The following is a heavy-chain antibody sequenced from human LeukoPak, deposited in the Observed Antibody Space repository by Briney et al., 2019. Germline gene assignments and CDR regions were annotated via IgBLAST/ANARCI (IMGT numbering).Heavy chain of an antibody. CDR2: IISTTDGGTT. CDR3: TYAAFDY. J-gene: IGHJ4*02. CDR1: GFTFTNAW. D-gene: IGHD6-25*01. V-gene: IGHV3-15*01. Sequence: GGCLRHSRADPGFTFTNAWMTSVRQAPGKRLGRVGRIISTTDGGTTDYAAPVKGRFTISRDDTKNTMSQQMNSLESEDTAVYYCTYAAFDYWGQGTLVSVSS.